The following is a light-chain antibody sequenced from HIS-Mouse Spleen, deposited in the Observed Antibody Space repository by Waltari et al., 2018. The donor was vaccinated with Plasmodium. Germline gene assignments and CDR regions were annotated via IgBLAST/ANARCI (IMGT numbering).Light chain of an antibody. CDR3: QQYYSYLLT. CDR1: QGIRSY. CDR2: AAS. J-gene: IGKJ4*01. V-gene: IGKV1-8*01. Sequence: AIRITQSPSSFSASTGDRVTITCRASQGIRSYLAWYQQKPGKAPKLLIYAASTLQSGVPSRFSGSGSGTDFTLTISCLQSEDFATYYCQQYYSYLLTFGGGTKVEIK.